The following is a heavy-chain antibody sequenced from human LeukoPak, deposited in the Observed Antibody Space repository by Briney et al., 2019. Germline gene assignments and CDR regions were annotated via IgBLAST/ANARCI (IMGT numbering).Heavy chain of an antibody. CDR3: AKIPKGGDGLTSADQIYFDI. Sequence: SETLSLTCTVSGGSISSYFWSWVRQPPGKGLEWIGYLYYNGNTNNNPSLKSRVTMSVDTSNNQFSLRLSSVTAADTAVYYCAKIPKGGDGLTSADQIYFDIWGRGTLVIVSS. V-gene: IGHV4-59*08. CDR2: LYYNGNT. J-gene: IGHJ2*01. CDR1: GGSISSYF. D-gene: IGHD2-21*01.